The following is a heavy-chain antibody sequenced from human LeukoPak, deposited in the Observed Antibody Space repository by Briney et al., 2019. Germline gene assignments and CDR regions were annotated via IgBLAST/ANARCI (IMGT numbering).Heavy chain of an antibody. CDR3: ATLGEDKTDTPFDY. CDR2: INPSTGGT. CDR1: GYTFIDYY. Sequence: ASVKVSCKTSGYTFIDYYVHWIRQAPEQGLEWMGRINPSTGGTDFAQKFQGKVSMTRDTSISTAYMELSRLGSDDTAVYYCATLGEDKTDTPFDYWGQGTLVTVSS. D-gene: IGHD3-16*01. V-gene: IGHV1-2*06. J-gene: IGHJ4*02.